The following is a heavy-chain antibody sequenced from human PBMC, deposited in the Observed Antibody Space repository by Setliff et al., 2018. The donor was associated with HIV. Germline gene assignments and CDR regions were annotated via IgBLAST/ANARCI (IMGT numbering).Heavy chain of an antibody. J-gene: IGHJ4*02. Sequence: AGGSLRLSCAASGFTFNNYVINWVRQAPGKGLEWISGISGSGVNSYYADPVKGRFTISRDNSKNTVYLQMNSLKAEDTAVYYCAKTSNTGYLFCSDYWGQGTRFTSPQ. V-gene: IGHV3-23*01. CDR3: AKTSNTGYLFCSDY. D-gene: IGHD3-9*01. CDR2: ISGSGVNS. CDR1: GFTFNNYV.